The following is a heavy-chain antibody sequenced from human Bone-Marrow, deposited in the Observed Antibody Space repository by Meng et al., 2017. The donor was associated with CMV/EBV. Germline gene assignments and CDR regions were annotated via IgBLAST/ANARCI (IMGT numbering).Heavy chain of an antibody. V-gene: IGHV3-21*01. Sequence: GESLKISCAASGFTFSSYSMNWVRQAPGKGLEWVSSISSSSSYIYYADSVKGRFTISRDNAKNSLYLQMNSLRAEDTAVYYCAKVFARWELHDFANWGQGKLVTGSS. J-gene: IGHJ4*02. CDR2: ISSSSSYI. CDR1: GFTFSSYS. D-gene: IGHD1-26*01. CDR3: AKVFARWELHDFAN.